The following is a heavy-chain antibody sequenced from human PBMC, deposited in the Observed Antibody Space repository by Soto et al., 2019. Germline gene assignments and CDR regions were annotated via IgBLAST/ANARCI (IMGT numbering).Heavy chain of an antibody. Sequence: SVKVSCKASGGAFSIYTISWVRQAPGQGLEWMGRIIPILGIANYAQKFQGRVTITADKSTSTAYMELSSLRSEDTAVYYCSTMVRGVITHNFDYWGQGTLVTVSS. CDR2: IIPILGIA. CDR3: STMVRGVITHNFDY. D-gene: IGHD3-10*01. J-gene: IGHJ4*02. CDR1: GGAFSIYT. V-gene: IGHV1-69*02.